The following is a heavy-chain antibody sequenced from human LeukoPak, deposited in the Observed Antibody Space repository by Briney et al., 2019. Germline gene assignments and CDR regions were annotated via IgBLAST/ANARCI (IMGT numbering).Heavy chain of an antibody. CDR2: ISYDGSNK. Sequence: PGRSLRLSCAASGFTFSSYAMHWVRQAPGKGLEWVAVISYDGSNKYYADSVKGRFTISRDNSKNTLYLQMNSLRAEDTAVYYCARDRHYYDSSGYVAEDYFDYWGQGTLVTVSS. D-gene: IGHD3-22*01. CDR3: ARDRHYYDSSGYVAEDYFDY. J-gene: IGHJ4*02. CDR1: GFTFSSYA. V-gene: IGHV3-30-3*01.